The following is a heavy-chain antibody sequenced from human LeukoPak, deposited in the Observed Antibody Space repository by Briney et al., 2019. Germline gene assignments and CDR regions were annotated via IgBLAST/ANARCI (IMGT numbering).Heavy chain of an antibody. CDR2: IYYSGST. D-gene: IGHD4-23*01. V-gene: IGHV4-59*12. CDR3: GRGNPGAFDI. J-gene: IGHJ3*02. CDR1: GGSINSYY. Sequence: PSETLSLTCTVSGGSINSYYWSWIRQPPGKGLEWIGYIYYSGSTNYNPSLKSRVTISVDASKNQFSLKLSSVTAADTAVYYCGRGNPGAFDIWGQGTMVTVSS.